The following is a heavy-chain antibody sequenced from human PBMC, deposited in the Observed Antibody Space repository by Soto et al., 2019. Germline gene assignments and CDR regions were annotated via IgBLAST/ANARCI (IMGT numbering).Heavy chain of an antibody. D-gene: IGHD2-15*01. V-gene: IGHV3-7*03. CDR2: INKVESEK. Sequence: EVQLVESGGGLVQPGGSLRLSCAASGFACSKYWMNWVRQAPGKGLEWVANINKVESEKSYVDSVKARFTISRDNAKNSLSLQMDPLRAEEPAVYYCTRGISTPGIDSGCQGTLVTVSS. J-gene: IGHJ4*02. CDR1: GFACSKYW. CDR3: TRGISTPGIDS.